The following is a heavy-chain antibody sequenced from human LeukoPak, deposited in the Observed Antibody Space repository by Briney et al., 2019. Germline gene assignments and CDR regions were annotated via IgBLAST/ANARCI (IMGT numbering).Heavy chain of an antibody. CDR1: GGSISSSSYY. D-gene: IGHD5-18*01. CDR2: IYYSGST. CDR3: ARGGYSPSSDY. V-gene: IGHV4-39*07. J-gene: IGHJ4*02. Sequence: PSETLSLTCTVSGGSISSSSYYWGWIRQPPGKGLEWIGSIYYSGSTYYNPSLKSRVTISVDTSKNQFSLKLSSVTAADTAVYYCARGGYSPSSDYWSQGTLVTVSS.